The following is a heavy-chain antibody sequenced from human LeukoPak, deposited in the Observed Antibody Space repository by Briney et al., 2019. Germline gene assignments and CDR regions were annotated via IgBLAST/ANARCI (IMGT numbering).Heavy chain of an antibody. D-gene: IGHD1-26*01. CDR2: IYYSGST. V-gene: IGHV4-59*08. Sequence: SETLSLTCTVSGGSISSYYWSWIRQPPGKGLEWIGYIYYSGSTNYNPSLKSRVTISVDTSKNQFSLKLSSVTAADTAVYYCARGDSGSYRRSFAYWGQGTLVTVSS. CDR3: ARGDSGSYRRSFAY. CDR1: GGSISSYY. J-gene: IGHJ4*02.